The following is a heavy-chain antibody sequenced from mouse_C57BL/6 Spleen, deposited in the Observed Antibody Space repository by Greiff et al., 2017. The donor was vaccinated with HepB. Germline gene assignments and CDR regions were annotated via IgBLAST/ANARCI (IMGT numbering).Heavy chain of an antibody. CDR2: IYPGNSDT. Sequence: EVQLQQSGTVLARPGASVKMSCKPSGYTFTSYWMHWVKQRPGQGLEWIGAIYPGNSDTSYKQKFKGKAKLTAVTSASTAYIELSSLTNEDSAVYYCTRPTLVANYFDYWGHVTTLTVSS. D-gene: IGHD1-1*01. CDR1: GYTFTSYW. J-gene: IGHJ2*01. CDR3: TRPTLVANYFDY. V-gene: IGHV1-5*01.